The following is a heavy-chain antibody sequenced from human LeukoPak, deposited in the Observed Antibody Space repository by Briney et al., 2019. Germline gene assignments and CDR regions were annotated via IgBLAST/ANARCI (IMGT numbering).Heavy chain of an antibody. CDR2: IYYSGST. CDR3: ARDKGNDIAAAGDYFDY. Sequence: SETLSLTCTVSGGSISSSSYYWGWIRQPPGKGLEWIGSIYYSGSTYYNPSLKSRVTISVDTSKNQFSLKLSSVTAADTAVYYCARDKGNDIAAAGDYFDYWGQGTLVTVSS. J-gene: IGHJ4*02. D-gene: IGHD6-13*01. CDR1: GGSISSSSYY. V-gene: IGHV4-39*07.